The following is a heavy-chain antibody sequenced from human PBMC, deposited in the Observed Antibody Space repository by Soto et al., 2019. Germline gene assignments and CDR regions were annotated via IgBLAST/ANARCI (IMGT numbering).Heavy chain of an antibody. CDR3: ANDQQQWPFTWAFAY. Sequence: EVQLLESGGGLVQPGGSLRLSCAASGFTFSSYAMTWVRQAPGKGLEWVSAISGSGGSTYDAASVKGRFTISSDNSNNLLYLEMNSLRAEDTAVYYCANDQQQWPFTWAFAYLGQGALVTFCS. J-gene: IGHJ4*02. CDR1: GFTFSSYA. V-gene: IGHV3-23*01. CDR2: ISGSGGST. D-gene: IGHD6-19*01.